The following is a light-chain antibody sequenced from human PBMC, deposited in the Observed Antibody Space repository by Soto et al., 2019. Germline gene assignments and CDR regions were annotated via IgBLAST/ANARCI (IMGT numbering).Light chain of an antibody. CDR1: SSDVGGYNY. V-gene: IGLV2-14*01. CDR2: DVS. CDR3: SSYASSSPYV. Sequence: QSVLTQPASVSGSPGQSITISCTGTSSDVGGYNYVSWYQQHPGKAPKLMIYDVSNRPSGVSNRFSGSKSGNTASLTISGLQAEDEADYYRSSYASSSPYVFGTGTKLTVL. J-gene: IGLJ1*01.